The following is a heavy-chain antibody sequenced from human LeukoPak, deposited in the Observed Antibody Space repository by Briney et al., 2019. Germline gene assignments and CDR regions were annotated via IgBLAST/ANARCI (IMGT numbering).Heavy chain of an antibody. CDR3: PFYGSGSYSTELPINWFDP. CDR1: GYTLTELS. CDR2: FDPEDGET. Sequence: GASVKLSCKVSGYTLTELSMHWVRQAPGKGLEWMGGFDPEDGETIYAQKFQGRVTMTEDTSTDTAHMELSSLSSEDTAVYYCPFYGSGSYSTELPINWFDPWGQGTLVTVSS. D-gene: IGHD3-10*01. J-gene: IGHJ5*02. V-gene: IGHV1-24*01.